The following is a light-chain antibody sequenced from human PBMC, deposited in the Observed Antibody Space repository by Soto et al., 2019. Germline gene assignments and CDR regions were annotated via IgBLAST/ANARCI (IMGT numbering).Light chain of an antibody. V-gene: IGKV3-20*01. Sequence: DIVLTQSPGTLFLSPGERATLSCRASQSVSSNYLVWYQQKPGQAPRLLIYAASSRATGIPDRFSGSGSGTEFTLTISRLEPEDFAVYYCQQYGSSPYTFGQGTKLQIK. CDR2: AAS. J-gene: IGKJ2*01. CDR1: QSVSSNY. CDR3: QQYGSSPYT.